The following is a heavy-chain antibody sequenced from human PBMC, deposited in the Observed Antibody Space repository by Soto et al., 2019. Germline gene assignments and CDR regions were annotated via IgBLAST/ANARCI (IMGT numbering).Heavy chain of an antibody. D-gene: IGHD6-13*01. Sequence: EVQLLESGGGLIQPGGSLRLSCAASGFTFGHFDMSWVRQAPGKGLEWVSAVSTGGSGTYYADSVKGRFTISRDNSKDTLYLQMNSLRDEDTAIYYCTGRNVGKAYYWGQGTLVTVSS. V-gene: IGHV3-23*01. CDR2: VSTGGSGT. CDR1: GFTFGHFD. CDR3: TGRNVGKAYY. J-gene: IGHJ4*02.